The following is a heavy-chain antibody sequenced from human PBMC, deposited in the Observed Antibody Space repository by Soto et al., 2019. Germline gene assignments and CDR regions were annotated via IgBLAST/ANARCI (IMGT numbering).Heavy chain of an antibody. CDR1: GFTFTKYS. CDR2: ISSTTNYI. J-gene: IGHJ4*02. CDR3: ARESEDLTSNFDY. V-gene: IGHV3-21*06. Sequence: GGSLRLSCAASGFTFTKYSMNWVRQAPGKGLEWVSSISSTTNYIYYGDSMKGRFTISRDNAKNSLYLEMNSLRAEDTAVYYCARESEDLTSNFDYWGQGILVTVSS.